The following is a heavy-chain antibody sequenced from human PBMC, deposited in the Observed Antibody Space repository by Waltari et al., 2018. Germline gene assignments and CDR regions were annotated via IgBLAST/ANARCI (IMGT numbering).Heavy chain of an antibody. J-gene: IGHJ4*02. CDR1: GGSFSGYY. CDR3: ASGRSEKKWLRFDSQGLRY. V-gene: IGHV4-34*01. D-gene: IGHD5-12*01. CDR2: INHSGST. Sequence: QVQLQQWGAGLLKPSETLSLTCAVYGGSFSGYYWSWIRQPPGKGLEWIGEINHSGSTNYNPSLKRRVTISVDTSKNQFSLKLSSVTAADTAVYYCASGRSEKKWLRFDSQGLRYWGQGTLVTVSS.